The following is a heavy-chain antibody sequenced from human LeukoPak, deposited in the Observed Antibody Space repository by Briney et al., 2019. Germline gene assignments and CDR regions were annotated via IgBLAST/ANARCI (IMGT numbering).Heavy chain of an antibody. CDR3: AKSGEPMDDY. Sequence: PGGSLRPSCAGSGFTFSSYAMSWVRQAPGKGLEWVSGISDSGGSTYYADSVKGRFTISRDNSKNTLYLQMNSLRAEDTAVYYCAKSGEPMDDYWGQGTLVTVSS. CDR1: GFTFSSYA. J-gene: IGHJ4*02. D-gene: IGHD1-14*01. CDR2: ISDSGGST. V-gene: IGHV3-23*01.